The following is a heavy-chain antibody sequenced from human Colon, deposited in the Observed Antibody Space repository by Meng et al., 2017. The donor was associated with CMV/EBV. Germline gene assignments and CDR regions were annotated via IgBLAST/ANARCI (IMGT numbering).Heavy chain of an antibody. V-gene: IGHV3-74*01. D-gene: IGHD2-15*01. J-gene: IGHJ5*01. CDR2: VKYDGTKT. Sequence: GGSLRLSCAASGFTFSTFWMYWVRQGPGKGLEWVARVKYDGTKTDYADSVKGRFTVSRDNAKEMVYLQMNTLRVEDTAIYYCTRGREGLLNDKPWFGSWGQGTTVTVSS. CDR1: GFTFSTFW. CDR3: TRGREGLLNDKPWFGS.